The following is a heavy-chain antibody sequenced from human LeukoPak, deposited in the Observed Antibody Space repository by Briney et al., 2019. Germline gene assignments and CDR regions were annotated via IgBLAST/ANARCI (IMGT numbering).Heavy chain of an antibody. V-gene: IGHV3-21*01. D-gene: IGHD2-8*02. CDR2: ISSSSSYI. Sequence: GGSLRLSCAASGFTFSSYSMNWVRQAPGKGLEWVSSISSSSSYIYYADSVKGRFTISRDNAKNSLYLQMNSLRAEDTAVYYCARGQGSKPYWSDYFDYWGQGTLVTVSS. CDR1: GFTFSSYS. CDR3: ARGQGSKPYWSDYFDY. J-gene: IGHJ4*02.